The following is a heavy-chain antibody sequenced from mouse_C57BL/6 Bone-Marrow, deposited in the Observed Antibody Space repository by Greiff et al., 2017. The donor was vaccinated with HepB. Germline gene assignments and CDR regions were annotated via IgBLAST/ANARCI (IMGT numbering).Heavy chain of an antibody. D-gene: IGHD1-1*01. J-gene: IGHJ2*01. Sequence: QVQLQQPGAELVKPGASVKMSCKASGYTFTSYWITWVKQMPGQGLEWIGDIYPGSGSTNYNEKFKSKATLTVDTSSSTAYMQLSSLTSEDSAVYYCARRGPITTVVATEDYWGQGTTLTVSS. CDR1: GYTFTSYW. CDR3: ARRGPITTVVATEDY. CDR2: IYPGSGST. V-gene: IGHV1-55*01.